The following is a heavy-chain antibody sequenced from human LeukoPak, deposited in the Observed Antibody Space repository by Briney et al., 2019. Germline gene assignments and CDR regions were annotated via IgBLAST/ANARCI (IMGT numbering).Heavy chain of an antibody. CDR2: ISENGGII. Sequence: GGSLRLSCAASGFTFDDYAMHWVRQAPAKGLEWVSLISENGGIIYYADSLKGRFTISRDNSKNSLYLQMNSLRAEDTALYYCAKGLRRDGYNRSGWFDRWGQGTLVTVSS. J-gene: IGHJ5*02. CDR3: AKGLRRDGYNRSGWFDR. CDR1: GFTFDDYA. D-gene: IGHD5-24*01. V-gene: IGHV3-43*02.